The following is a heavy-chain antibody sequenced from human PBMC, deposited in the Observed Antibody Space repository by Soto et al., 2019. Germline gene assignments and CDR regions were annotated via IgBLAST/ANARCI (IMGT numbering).Heavy chain of an antibody. J-gene: IGHJ5*02. D-gene: IGHD3-10*01. CDR3: ARGVGPGSHDHPYHWFDP. CDR1: GYTFTNYG. Sequence: QVQLVQSGGEVKKPGASVKVSCKASGYTFTNYGISWVRQAPGQGLEWMGWINVYNGNTKYAQKVQGRVTMTTDTATSTAYMELGSLRPDDTAVYYCARGVGPGSHDHPYHWFDPWGQGTLVTVSS. CDR2: INVYNGNT. V-gene: IGHV1-18*01.